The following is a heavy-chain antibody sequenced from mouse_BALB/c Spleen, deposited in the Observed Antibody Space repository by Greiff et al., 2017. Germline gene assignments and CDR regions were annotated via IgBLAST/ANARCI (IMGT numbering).Heavy chain of an antibody. CDR1: GFNIKDTY. D-gene: IGHD1-1*01. J-gene: IGHJ2*01. Sequence: VQLQQSGAELVKPGASVKLSCTASGFNIKDTYMHWVKQRPEQGLEWIGRIDPANGNTKYDPKFQGKATITADTSSNTAYLQLSSLTSEDTAVYCCARGYYGSSLDYWGQGTTLTVSS. CDR2: IDPANGNT. CDR3: ARGYYGSSLDY. V-gene: IGHV14-3*02.